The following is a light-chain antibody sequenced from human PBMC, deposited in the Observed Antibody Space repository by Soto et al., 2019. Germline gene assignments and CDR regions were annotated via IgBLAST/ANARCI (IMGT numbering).Light chain of an antibody. CDR1: QDIAAY. V-gene: IGKV1D-12*01. Sequence: DIQVTQSPSSVSASVGDRVTITCRANQDIAAYLAWYQHKPGRAPELLIHAASSLQSGVPSRLSGSGSGTDFTLTINSLQPEDFATYYCQQAYSFPITFGQGTRLEI. CDR2: AAS. J-gene: IGKJ5*01. CDR3: QQAYSFPIT.